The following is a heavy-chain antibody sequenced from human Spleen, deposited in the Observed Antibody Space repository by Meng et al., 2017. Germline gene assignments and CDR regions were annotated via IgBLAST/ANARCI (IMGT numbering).Heavy chain of an antibody. CDR2: INPKSGDT. D-gene: IGHD6-13*01. Sequence: ASVKVSCKTSGYTFNSYGISWVRQAPGQGPEWMGRINPKSGDTHYAQKFQARVTMTGDTSISTAYMELSGLRSDDTAMYYCARDEDISAAGKLFGDYWGQGTLVTVSS. CDR1: GYTFNSYG. V-gene: IGHV1-2*06. J-gene: IGHJ4*02. CDR3: ARDEDISAAGKLFGDY.